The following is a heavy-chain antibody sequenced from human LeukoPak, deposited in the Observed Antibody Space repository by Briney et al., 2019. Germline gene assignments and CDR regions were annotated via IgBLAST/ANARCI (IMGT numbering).Heavy chain of an antibody. CDR3: ARSRSGYAWYFDY. Sequence: PSETLSLTCTVSGYSISSGYYWGWIRQPPGKGLEWIGSIYHSGSTYYNPSLKSRVTISVDTSKNQFSLKLSSVTAADAAVYYCARSRSGYAWYFDYWGQGTLVTVSS. D-gene: IGHD5-12*01. CDR2: IYHSGST. CDR1: GYSISSGYY. J-gene: IGHJ4*02. V-gene: IGHV4-38-2*02.